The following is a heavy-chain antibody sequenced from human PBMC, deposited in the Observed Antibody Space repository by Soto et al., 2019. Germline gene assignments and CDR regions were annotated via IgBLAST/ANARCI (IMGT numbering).Heavy chain of an antibody. CDR3: ARDGARDRGDKGFDY. J-gene: IGHJ4*02. V-gene: IGHV3-21*01. Sequence: EVQLVESGGGLVRPGGSLRLSCAASGFTFSSYTMHWVRQAPGKGLELVSSITSTSTYIYYTDSLKGRFTISRDNANNSLFLQMNNLGPGDTAVYYCARDGARDRGDKGFDYWGQGNVVTVSS. CDR1: GFTFSSYT. CDR2: ITSTSTYI. D-gene: IGHD2-21*02.